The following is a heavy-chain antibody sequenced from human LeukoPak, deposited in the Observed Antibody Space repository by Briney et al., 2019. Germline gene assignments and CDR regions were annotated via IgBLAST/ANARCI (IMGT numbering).Heavy chain of an antibody. CDR2: IYPGDSDT. Sequence: GGPRQISCKGSGYPFISYWIGGVRQMPGKGREGMGIIYPGDSDTRYSPSFQGQVTISADKSIRTAYLQWSSLKASDTAMYYCARLGDTAVHYWGQGTLVTVSS. V-gene: IGHV5-51*01. J-gene: IGHJ4*02. D-gene: IGHD5-18*01. CDR3: ARLGDTAVHY. CDR1: GYPFISYW.